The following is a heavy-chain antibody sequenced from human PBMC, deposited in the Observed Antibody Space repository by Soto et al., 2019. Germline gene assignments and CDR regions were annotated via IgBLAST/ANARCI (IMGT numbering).Heavy chain of an antibody. V-gene: IGHV1-46*03. D-gene: IGHD1-1*01. CDR3: VRDAQLPRPAQFFQN. CDR2: INPDGGTA. CDR1: GYTFTSYY. Sequence: QVQLLQSGAEVKKAGASVKVSCKASGYTFTSYYIHWLRQAPGQGLEWLGIINPDGGTANYAQKFQGSVTMTRATSTNTVYMELRNLRSEDAAVYYCVRDAQLPRPAQFFQNWGQGTRVSVSS. J-gene: IGHJ1*01.